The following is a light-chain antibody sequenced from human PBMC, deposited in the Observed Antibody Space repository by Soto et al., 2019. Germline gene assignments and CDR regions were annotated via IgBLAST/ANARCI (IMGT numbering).Light chain of an antibody. J-gene: IGKJ5*01. V-gene: IGKV3-11*01. Sequence: IVLTQSPATLSLSPGERATLSWRASQSVSSYLAWYQQKPGQAPRLLLYDASNRATGIPARFSGSGSGTDLTLTISSLETEDFAVYYCQQRSNWPPITFGQGTRLEI. CDR1: QSVSSY. CDR3: QQRSNWPPIT. CDR2: DAS.